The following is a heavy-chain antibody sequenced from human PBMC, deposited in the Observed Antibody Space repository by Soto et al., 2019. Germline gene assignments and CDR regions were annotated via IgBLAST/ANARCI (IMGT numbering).Heavy chain of an antibody. Sequence: PSETLSLTCTVSGDSISSRHYWSWIRQPPGKGLEWIGYIYYSGSTNYNPSLKSRVTISVDTSKNQFSLKLTSVTAADTAVYYCAKEKISTSCCNWFDPWGQGTLVTVSS. CDR3: AKEKISTSCCNWFDP. V-gene: IGHV4-59*11. J-gene: IGHJ5*02. CDR2: IYYSGST. CDR1: GDSISSRHY. D-gene: IGHD2-2*01.